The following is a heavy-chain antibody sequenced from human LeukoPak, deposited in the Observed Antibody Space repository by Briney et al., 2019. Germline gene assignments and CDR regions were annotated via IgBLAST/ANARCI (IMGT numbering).Heavy chain of an antibody. CDR3: AKDLRLELLPDY. V-gene: IGHV3-30*02. J-gene: IGHJ4*02. CDR2: IRYDGSNK. Sequence: PGGSLRLSCAASGFTFSSYGMHWVRQAPGKGLEWVAFIRYDGSNKYYADSVKGRFTISRDNSKNTLYLQMNSLRAEDTAVYYCAKDLRLELLPDYWGQGTLVTVSS. CDR1: GFTFSSYG. D-gene: IGHD1-7*01.